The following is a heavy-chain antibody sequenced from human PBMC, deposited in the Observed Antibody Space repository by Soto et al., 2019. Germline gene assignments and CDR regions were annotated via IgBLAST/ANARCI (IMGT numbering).Heavy chain of an antibody. CDR2: ISYDGSNK. J-gene: IGHJ6*02. CDR3: ARDYCSGGSCYSSYYYGMDD. Sequence: GGSLRLSCAASGFTFSSYAMHWVRQAPGKGLEWVAVISYDGSNKYYADSVKGRFTISRDNSKNTLYLQMNSLRAEDTAVYYCARDYCSGGSCYSSYYYGMDDWGQGTTVTVSS. D-gene: IGHD2-15*01. CDR1: GFTFSSYA. V-gene: IGHV3-30-3*01.